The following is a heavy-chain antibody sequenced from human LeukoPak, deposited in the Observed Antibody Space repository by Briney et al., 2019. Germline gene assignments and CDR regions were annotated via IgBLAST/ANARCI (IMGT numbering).Heavy chain of an antibody. CDR2: LSDNGDDT. CDR1: GFTFSSYR. CDR3: TSFAPYDAFDI. V-gene: IGHV3-23*01. Sequence: GGSLRLSCAASGFTFSSYRLSWVRQAPGKGLDWVSTLSDNGDDTHYAHSVKGRFTISRDNSRNTLYLQMNSLRAEDTAVYYCTSFAPYDAFDIWGQGTMVTVSS. J-gene: IGHJ3*02.